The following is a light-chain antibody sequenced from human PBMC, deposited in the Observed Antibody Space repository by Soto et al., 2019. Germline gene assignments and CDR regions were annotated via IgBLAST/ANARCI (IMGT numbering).Light chain of an antibody. J-gene: IGLJ3*02. Sequence: QSALTQPASVSGSPGQSITISCTGTSSDVGGHNYASWYQQHPGKAPKLLIYEVRVRPSGVSIRFSGSKSANTASLTISGLQAEDEADYYCSSYTTTSTLRVFGGGTKLTVL. CDR3: SSYTTTSTLRV. V-gene: IGLV2-14*01. CDR1: SSDVGGHNY. CDR2: EVR.